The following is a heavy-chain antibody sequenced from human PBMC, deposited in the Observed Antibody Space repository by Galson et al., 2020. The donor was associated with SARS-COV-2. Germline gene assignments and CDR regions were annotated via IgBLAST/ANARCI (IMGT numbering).Heavy chain of an antibody. Sequence: GESLKISCVVSGFTFSSYAMSWVRQAPGKGLEWVSAISGSGGSTFYADSVKGRFAISRDNSKNTLDLQMNSLRAEDTAIYYCAKYFYESSGYSSFDYWGQGTLVTVSS. CDR2: ISGSGGST. D-gene: IGHD3-22*01. V-gene: IGHV3-23*01. CDR1: GFTFSSYA. CDR3: AKYFYESSGYSSFDY. J-gene: IGHJ4*02.